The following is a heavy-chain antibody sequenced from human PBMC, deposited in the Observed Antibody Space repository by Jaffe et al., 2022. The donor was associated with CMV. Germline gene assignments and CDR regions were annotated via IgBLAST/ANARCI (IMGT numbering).Heavy chain of an antibody. Sequence: EVQLVESGGGLVQPGRSLRLSCAASGFTFDDYAMHWVRQAPGKGLEWVSGISWSGGNIGYADSVKGRFTISRDNAKNSLYLQMNSLRVEDTAFYYCAKDRGGTSWYYFDYWGQGTLVTVSS. D-gene: IGHD6-13*01. V-gene: IGHV3-9*01. CDR1: GFTFDDYA. CDR2: ISWSGGNI. CDR3: AKDRGGTSWYYFDY. J-gene: IGHJ4*02.